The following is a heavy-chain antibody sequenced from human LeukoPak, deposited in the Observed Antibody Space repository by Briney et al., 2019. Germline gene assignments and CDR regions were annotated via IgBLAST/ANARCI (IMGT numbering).Heavy chain of an antibody. Sequence: GGSLRLSCAASGFTFSSYSMNWDRQAPGKGLEWVSSISSSSSYIYYADSVKGRFTISRDNAKNSLYLQMNSLRAEDTAVYYCAREQDYSHFDYWGQGTLVTVSS. V-gene: IGHV3-21*01. J-gene: IGHJ4*02. CDR1: GFTFSSYS. CDR3: AREQDYSHFDY. D-gene: IGHD3-16*01. CDR2: ISSSSSYI.